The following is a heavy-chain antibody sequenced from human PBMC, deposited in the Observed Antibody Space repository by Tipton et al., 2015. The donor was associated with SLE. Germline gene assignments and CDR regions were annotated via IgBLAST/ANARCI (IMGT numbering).Heavy chain of an antibody. CDR2: IYYSDTT. CDR1: GASISSGGYY. CDR3: ARSEYSISSGAFDI. Sequence: TLSLTCTVSGASISSGGYYWSWIRQLPGKGLEWLGYIYYSDTTYYNPSLKSRVTISVDTSENQLFLKLSSVTAADTAVYYCARSEYSISSGAFDIWGQGTGVTVSS. J-gene: IGHJ3*02. D-gene: IGHD6-6*01. V-gene: IGHV4-31*03.